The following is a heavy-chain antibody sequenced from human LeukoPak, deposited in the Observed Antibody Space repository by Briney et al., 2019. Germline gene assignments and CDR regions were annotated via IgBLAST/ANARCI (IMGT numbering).Heavy chain of an antibody. CDR1: GGSISSSSYY. Sequence: PSETLSLTCTVSGGSISSSSYYWGWIRQPPGKGLEWIVSIYYSGSTYYNPSLKSRVNISVHTSKNPFSRTLSSATAAATASYCCARELHYSGYVSSYDPCGQGTLVTVSS. J-gene: IGHJ5*02. V-gene: IGHV4-39*02. CDR3: ARELHYSGYVSSYDP. CDR2: IYYSGST. D-gene: IGHD5-12*01.